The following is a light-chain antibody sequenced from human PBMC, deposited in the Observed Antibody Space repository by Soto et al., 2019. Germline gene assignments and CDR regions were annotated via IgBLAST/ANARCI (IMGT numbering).Light chain of an antibody. CDR1: SSNIAPNT. Sequence: QAVLTQPPSASGTPVQRVTISCSGSSSNIAPNTVNWYQHLPGAAPQLLIFANDRRPSGVPDRFSGSRSGTSASLAISGLQSDDEAAYYCAAWDDSLNGDVFGTGTKLTVL. J-gene: IGLJ1*01. CDR2: AND. V-gene: IGLV1-44*01. CDR3: AAWDDSLNGDV.